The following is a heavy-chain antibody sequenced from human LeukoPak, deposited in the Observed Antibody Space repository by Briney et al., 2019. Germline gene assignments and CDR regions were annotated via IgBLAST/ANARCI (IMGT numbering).Heavy chain of an antibody. CDR3: VFNGYYSLDF. J-gene: IGHJ4*02. CDR1: GGSINNDNW. CDR2: IHHSGST. D-gene: IGHD3-3*01. V-gene: IGHV4-4*02. Sequence: PSETLFLTCAVSGGSINNDNWWSWVRQPPGKGLEWIAEIHHSGSTNYNPSLKSRVTISVDKSNNQFSLKLKSVTAADTAVYYCVFNGYYSLDFWGQGALVTVSS.